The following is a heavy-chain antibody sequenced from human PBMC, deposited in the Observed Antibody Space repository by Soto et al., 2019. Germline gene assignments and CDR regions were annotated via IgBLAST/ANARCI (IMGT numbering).Heavy chain of an antibody. Sequence: QITLNESGPTLVKPTQTLTLTCTFAGFSLSTSGVGVGWIRQPPGTALEWLALLYWDDDKRYSPSLKSRLTITKDPSKDQVVLTMTNMDPVDTATYYCAHRRRGSYFDYGGQGTLVTVSS. J-gene: IGHJ4*02. V-gene: IGHV2-5*02. CDR1: GFSLSTSGVG. D-gene: IGHD3-16*01. CDR2: LYWDDDK. CDR3: AHRRRGSYFDY.